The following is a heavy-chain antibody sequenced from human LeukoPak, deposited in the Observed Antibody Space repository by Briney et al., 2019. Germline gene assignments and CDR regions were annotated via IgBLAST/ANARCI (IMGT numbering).Heavy chain of an antibody. D-gene: IGHD3-22*01. CDR2: IIPIFGTA. Sequence: SVTVSCKASGGTFSSYAISWVPQDPGQGLEWMGGIIPIFGTANYAQKFQGRVTITADESTSTAYMELSSLRSEDTAVYYCARGPTYYYDSSGSHFDYWGQGTLVTVSS. V-gene: IGHV1-69*13. CDR3: ARGPTYYYDSSGSHFDY. J-gene: IGHJ4*02. CDR1: GGTFSSYA.